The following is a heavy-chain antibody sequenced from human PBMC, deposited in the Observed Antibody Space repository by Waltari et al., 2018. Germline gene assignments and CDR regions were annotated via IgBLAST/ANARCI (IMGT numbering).Heavy chain of an antibody. CDR1: GFTFSNTW. CDR3: TTDQGDSYTFYSFDY. J-gene: IGHJ4*02. CDR2: IKTQSDGGGAT. Sequence: EVQLVESGGGLVNPGGSLRLSCAASGFTFSNTWMDWVRQAPGKGLKWIARIKTQSDGGGATYYAAPVTGRFTVSRDDSKNMLYLQMSSLKTEDTAMYYCTTDQGDSYTFYSFDYWGQGTLVTVSS. D-gene: IGHD3-16*02. V-gene: IGHV3-15*01.